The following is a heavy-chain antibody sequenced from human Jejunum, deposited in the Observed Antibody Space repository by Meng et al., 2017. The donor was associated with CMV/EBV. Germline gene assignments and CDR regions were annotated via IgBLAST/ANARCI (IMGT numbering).Heavy chain of an antibody. CDR3: ERVVAGH. CDR2: IYSGGST. J-gene: IGHJ4*02. Sequence: ESLRLSCAAYGFSVSKHYMIWVRQAPGKGLEWVSLIYSGGSTNYADSVRGRFTISRDNSKNTVYLQMNSLRVEDTAVYYCERVVAGHWGQGTLVTVSS. CDR1: GFSVSKHY. D-gene: IGHD2-21*01. V-gene: IGHV3-53*01.